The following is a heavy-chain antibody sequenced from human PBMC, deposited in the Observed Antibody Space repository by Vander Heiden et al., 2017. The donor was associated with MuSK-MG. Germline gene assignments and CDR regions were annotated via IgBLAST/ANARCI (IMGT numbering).Heavy chain of an antibody. D-gene: IGHD3-3*01. CDR2: IIPMFGTA. V-gene: IGHV1-69*01. J-gene: IGHJ6*03. Sequence: QVQLVQSGAELRKPGSSVKVSCKASGGTFGGDAISWGRQVPGQGLEWMGGIIPMFGTAKYSLKFHGRITITADEPTSTAYVELISLRSDDTGVYYCARGQFDFWSGSPGPYYMDVWGKGTTVTVSS. CDR3: ARGQFDFWSGSPGPYYMDV. CDR1: GGTFGGDA.